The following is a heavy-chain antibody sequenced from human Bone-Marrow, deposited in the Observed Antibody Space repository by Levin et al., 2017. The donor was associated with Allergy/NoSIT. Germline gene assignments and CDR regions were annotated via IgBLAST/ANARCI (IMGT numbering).Heavy chain of an antibody. J-gene: IGHJ4*02. CDR2: IRSKAYGGTT. D-gene: IGHD3-10*01. V-gene: IGHV3-49*03. CDR3: TRGITMVRGVIAPYYFDY. Sequence: GGSLRLSCTASGFTFGDYAMSWFRQAPGKGLEWVGFIRSKAYGGTTEYAASVKGRFTISRDDSKSIAYLQMNSLKTEDTAVYYCTRGITMVRGVIAPYYFDYWGQGTLVTVSS. CDR1: GFTFGDYA.